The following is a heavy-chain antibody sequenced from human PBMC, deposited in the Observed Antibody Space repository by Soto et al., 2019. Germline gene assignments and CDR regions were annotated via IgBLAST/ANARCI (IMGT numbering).Heavy chain of an antibody. CDR3: ATSLYDSSGYYDVDY. CDR1: GGTFSSYA. J-gene: IGHJ4*02. CDR2: IIHIFGTA. V-gene: IGHV1-69*13. D-gene: IGHD3-22*01. Sequence: ASVKVSCKASGGTFSSYAISWVRQAPGQGLEWMGGIIHIFGTANYAQKFQGRVTITADESTSTAYMELSSLRSEDTAVYYCATSLYDSSGYYDVDYWGQGTLVTVS.